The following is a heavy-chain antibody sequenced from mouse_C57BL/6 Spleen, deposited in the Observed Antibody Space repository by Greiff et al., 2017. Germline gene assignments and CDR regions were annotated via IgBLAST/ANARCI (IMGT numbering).Heavy chain of an antibody. CDR2: ISNEANNPAS. V-gene: IGHV6-6*01. CDR3: VREPRYCAMDY. CDR1: GFTFSDAW. J-gene: IGHJ4*01. Sequence: EVKLEESGGGLVQPGGSMKLSCAASGFTFSDAWMDWVRQSPEKGLEWVAEISNEANNPASSYAVSVKGRLTISRDDSKSRVYLQMNGVKAEDTGIYYCVREPRYCAMDYWGQGTSVTVSS.